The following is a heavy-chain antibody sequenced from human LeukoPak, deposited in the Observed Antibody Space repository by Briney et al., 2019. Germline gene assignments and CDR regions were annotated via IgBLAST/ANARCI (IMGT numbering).Heavy chain of an antibody. CDR2: ISYDGSNK. Sequence: GRSLRLSCAASGFTFSSYAMHWVRQAPGKGLEWVAVISYDGSNKYYADSVKGRFTISRDNSKNTLYLQMNSLRAEDTAVYYCARGTIGQHYFDYWGQGTLVTVSS. CDR1: GFTFSSYA. J-gene: IGHJ4*02. V-gene: IGHV3-30-3*01. D-gene: IGHD3-3*01. CDR3: ARGTIGQHYFDY.